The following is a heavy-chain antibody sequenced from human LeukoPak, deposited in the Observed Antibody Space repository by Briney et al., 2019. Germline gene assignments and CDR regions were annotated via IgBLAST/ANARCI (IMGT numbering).Heavy chain of an antibody. CDR2: ISSSGSTI. V-gene: IGHV3-48*03. CDR1: GFTFSSYE. D-gene: IGHD3-9*01. CDR3: ARDFERRGSSSVDY. J-gene: IGHJ4*02. Sequence: GGSLRLSCAASGFTFSSYEMNWVRQAPGKGREWVSYISSSGSTIYYADSVKGRFTISRDNAKSSLYLQMNSLRAEDTAVYYCARDFERRGSSSVDYWGQGTLVTVSS.